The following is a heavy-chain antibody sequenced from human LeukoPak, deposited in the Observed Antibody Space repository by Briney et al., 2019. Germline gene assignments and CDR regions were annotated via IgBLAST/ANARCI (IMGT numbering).Heavy chain of an antibody. V-gene: IGHV3-23*01. D-gene: IGHD5-18*01. CDR1: GFTFSTFA. CDR3: ATYRQVLLPFES. Sequence: GGSLRLSCAASGFTFSTFAMLWVRQPPGKGLEWVSSIFPSGGEIHYAGSVRGRFTISRDNSKSILSLQMNSLRAEDTAIYYCATYRQVLLPFESWGQGTLVTVSS. CDR2: IFPSGGEI. J-gene: IGHJ4*02.